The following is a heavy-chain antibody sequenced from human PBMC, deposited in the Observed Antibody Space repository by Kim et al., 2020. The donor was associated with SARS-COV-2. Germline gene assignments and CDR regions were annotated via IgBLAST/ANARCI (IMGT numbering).Heavy chain of an antibody. CDR1: GFTFSSYG. CDR3: AKSIRGAGITRFDY. J-gene: IGHJ4*02. V-gene: IGHV3-30*18. D-gene: IGHD1-1*01. CDR2: ISYDGSNK. Sequence: GGSLRLSCAASGFTFSSYGMHWVRQAPGKGLEWVAVISYDGSNKYYADSVKGRFTISRDNSKNTLYLQMNSLRAEDTAVYYCAKSIRGAGITRFDYWGQGTLVTVSS.